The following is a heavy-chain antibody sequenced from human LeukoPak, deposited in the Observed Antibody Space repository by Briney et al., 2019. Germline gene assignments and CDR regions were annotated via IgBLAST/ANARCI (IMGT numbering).Heavy chain of an antibody. J-gene: IGHJ5*02. CDR3: ARGGWFHDR. Sequence: SETLSLTCTVSGDSISSTSYYWGWLRQPPGKGLEWIGSIYYSGSTYYNPSLKSRVTISVDTSKNQFSLKLSSVTAADTAVYFCARGGWFHDRWGQGTLVTVSS. CDR1: GDSISSTSYY. D-gene: IGHD6-19*01. V-gene: IGHV4-39*01. CDR2: IYYSGST.